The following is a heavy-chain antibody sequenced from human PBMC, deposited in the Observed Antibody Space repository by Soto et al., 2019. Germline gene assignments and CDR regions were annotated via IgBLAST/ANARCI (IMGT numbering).Heavy chain of an antibody. J-gene: IGHJ3*02. CDR2: ISSSSSYI. CDR3: ARDTVYDFWSGYAFDI. V-gene: IGHV3-21*01. CDR1: GFTFSSYS. Sequence: GGSLRLSCAASGFTFSSYSINWVRQAPGKGLEWVSSISSSSSYIYYADSVKGRFTISRDNAKNSLYLQMNSLRAEDTAVYYCARDTVYDFWSGYAFDIWGQGTMVTVSS. D-gene: IGHD3-3*01.